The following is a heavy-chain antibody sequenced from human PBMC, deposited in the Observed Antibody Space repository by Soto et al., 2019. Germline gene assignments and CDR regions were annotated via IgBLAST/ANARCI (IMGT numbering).Heavy chain of an antibody. J-gene: IGHJ6*02. V-gene: IGHV1-69*13. Sequence: SVKVSCKASGGTFSSYAISWVRQAPGQGLEWMGGIIPIFGTANYAQKFQGRVTITADESTGTAYMELSSLRSEDTAVYYCARVVVVVPAAPTISYYYGMDVWGQGTTVTVSS. CDR1: GGTFSSYA. D-gene: IGHD2-2*01. CDR3: ARVVVVVPAAPTISYYYGMDV. CDR2: IIPIFGTA.